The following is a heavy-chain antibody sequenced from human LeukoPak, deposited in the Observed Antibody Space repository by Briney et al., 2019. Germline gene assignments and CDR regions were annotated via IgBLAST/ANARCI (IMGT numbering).Heavy chain of an antibody. CDR3: ATETPTVTTEVGAFDI. Sequence: GGSLRLSCAASGFTFSSYGMHWVRQAPGKGLEWVAVIWYDGSNKYYADSVKGRFTISSDNSKNTLYLQMNSLRAEDTAVYYCATETPTVTTEVGAFDIWGQGTMVTVSS. CDR1: GFTFSSYG. CDR2: IWYDGSNK. J-gene: IGHJ3*02. V-gene: IGHV3-33*01. D-gene: IGHD4-17*01.